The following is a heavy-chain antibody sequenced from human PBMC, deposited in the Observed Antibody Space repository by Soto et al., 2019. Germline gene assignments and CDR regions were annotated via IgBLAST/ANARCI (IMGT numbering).Heavy chain of an antibody. J-gene: IGHJ6*02. CDR2: IDPSDSRT. D-gene: IGHD2-2*01. CDR3: ARQVVVVPAATSGYGMDV. Sequence: GESLKISCEASGYMFPIYHISWVRQMPGKGLEWVGKIDPSDSRTMYRPSSRARITISVDKSINTAYLEWSSLKASDTAMYYCARQVVVVPAATSGYGMDVWGQGTTVTVSS. V-gene: IGHV5-10-1*01. CDR1: GYMFPIYH.